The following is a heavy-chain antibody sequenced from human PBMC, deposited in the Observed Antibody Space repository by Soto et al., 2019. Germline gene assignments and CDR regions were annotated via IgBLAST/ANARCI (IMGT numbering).Heavy chain of an antibody. CDR1: GFTFSTYG. D-gene: IGHD6-19*01. Sequence: EVQLLESGGGLVQPGGSLRLSCAASGFTFSTYGMSWVRQAPGKGLEWVSIISGSGGSTYYADTVKGRFTISRDNSKNTLYLQMNSVRAEDTAVYYCAKDPATIAVAGTFDYWGQGPLVIVSS. CDR3: AKDPATIAVAGTFDY. J-gene: IGHJ4*02. CDR2: ISGSGGST. V-gene: IGHV3-23*01.